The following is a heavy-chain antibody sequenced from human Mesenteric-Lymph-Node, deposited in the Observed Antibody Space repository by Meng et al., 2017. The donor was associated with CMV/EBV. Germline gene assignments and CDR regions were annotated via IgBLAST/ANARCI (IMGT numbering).Heavy chain of an antibody. Sequence: FTSYYMHWVRQAPGQGLEWMGIINPSGGSTSYAQKFQGRVTMTRDTSTSTVYMELSSLRSEDTAVYYCARDPSRVGSSSKPEDWFDPWGQGTLVTVSS. J-gene: IGHJ5*02. CDR3: ARDPSRVGSSSKPEDWFDP. D-gene: IGHD6-6*01. V-gene: IGHV1-46*01. CDR1: FTSYY. CDR2: INPSGGST.